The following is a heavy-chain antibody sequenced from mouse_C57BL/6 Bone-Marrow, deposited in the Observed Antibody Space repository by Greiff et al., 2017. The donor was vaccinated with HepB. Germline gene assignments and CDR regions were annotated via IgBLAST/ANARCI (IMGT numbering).Heavy chain of an antibody. V-gene: IGHV1-78*01. CDR2: IYPRDGST. D-gene: IGHD1-1*01. J-gene: IGHJ3*01. Sequence: QVQLKQSDAELVKPGASVKISCKVSGYTFTDHTIHWMKQRPEQGLEWIGYIYPRDGSTKYNEKFKGKATLTADKSSSTAYMQLNSLTSEDSAVYFCAREGDYYYGSSYAWFAYWAKGLWSLSLQ. CDR1: GYTFTDHT. CDR3: AREGDYYYGSSYAWFAY.